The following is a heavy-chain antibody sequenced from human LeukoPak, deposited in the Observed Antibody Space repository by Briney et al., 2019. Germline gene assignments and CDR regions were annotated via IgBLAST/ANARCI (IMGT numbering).Heavy chain of an antibody. CDR2: VFYNRAT. Sequence: SETLSLTCIVSEGSISSSIYYWAWVRQPPGKGLEWIGTVFYNRATQYSPSLRSRVTISVDTSKNQFSLKLSSVTAADTAVYYCARDGPEEDYFDYWGQGTLVTVSS. CDR1: EGSISSSIYY. CDR3: ARDGPEEDYFDY. D-gene: IGHD1-14*01. J-gene: IGHJ4*02. V-gene: IGHV4-39*07.